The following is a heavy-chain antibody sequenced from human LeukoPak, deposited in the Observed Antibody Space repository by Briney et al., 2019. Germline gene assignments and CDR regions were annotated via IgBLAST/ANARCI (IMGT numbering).Heavy chain of an antibody. V-gene: IGHV3-21*01. CDR3: ARGGGPLPATAKSALFDY. D-gene: IGHD2-2*01. CDR1: GFTFSSYS. CDR2: ISISSSYI. J-gene: IGHJ4*02. Sequence: GGSLRLSCAASGFTFSSYSMNWVRQAPGKGLEWVSSISISSSYIYYADSVKGRCTISRDNAKNSLYLQMNSLRAEDTAVYYCARGGGPLPATAKSALFDYWGQGTLVTVSS.